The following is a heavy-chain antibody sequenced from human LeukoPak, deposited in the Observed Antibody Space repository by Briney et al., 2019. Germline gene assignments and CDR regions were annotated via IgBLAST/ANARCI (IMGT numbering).Heavy chain of an antibody. CDR1: GFTVSSNY. D-gene: IGHD3-10*01. J-gene: IGHJ4*02. CDR2: ISGSGGST. Sequence: PGGSLRLSCAASGFTVSSNYMSWVRQAPGKGLEWVSAISGSGGSTYYADSVKGRFTISRDNSKNTLYLQMNSLRAEDTAVYYCASQRYYYPSGSSRSPFDYWGQGTLVTVSS. V-gene: IGHV3-23*01. CDR3: ASQRYYYPSGSSRSPFDY.